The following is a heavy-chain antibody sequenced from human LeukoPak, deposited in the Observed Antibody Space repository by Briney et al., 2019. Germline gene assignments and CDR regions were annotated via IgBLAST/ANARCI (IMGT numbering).Heavy chain of an antibody. CDR2: INSDGSST. J-gene: IGHJ4*02. V-gene: IGHV3-74*01. CDR1: GFTFSSYW. CDR3: ARVLGYSYGFGFDY. D-gene: IGHD5-18*01. Sequence: GGSLRLSCAASGFTFSSYWMHWVRQAPGKGLVWVSRINSDGSSTIYADSVKGRFTISRDNAKNTLYLQMNSLRAEDTAVYYCARVLGYSYGFGFDYWGQGTLVTVSS.